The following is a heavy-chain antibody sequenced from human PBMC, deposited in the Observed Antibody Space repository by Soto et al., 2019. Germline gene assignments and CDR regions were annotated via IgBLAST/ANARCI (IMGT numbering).Heavy chain of an antibody. CDR1: GFTFRIYA. V-gene: IGHV3-23*01. D-gene: IGHD6-6*01. CDR3: AKDGAPRSSYSYYGMDV. Sequence: EVQLLESGGGLVQPGGSLRLSCAASGFTFRIYAMNWVRQAPGKGLEWVSVISVSGGSTYYADSVKGRFTISRDNSKNMLYLQMNSLRAEDTAVYYCAKDGAPRSSYSYYGMDVWGQGTTVTVSS. CDR2: ISVSGGST. J-gene: IGHJ6*02.